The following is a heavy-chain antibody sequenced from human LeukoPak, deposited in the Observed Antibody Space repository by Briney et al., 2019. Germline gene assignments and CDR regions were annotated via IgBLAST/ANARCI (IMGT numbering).Heavy chain of an antibody. CDR1: GDSIRSHH. J-gene: IGHJ4*02. CDR2: MYYGGST. Sequence: SETLSLTCIVSGDSIRSHHWNWIGQPPGKGLEWIGYMYYGGSTNYNPSLKSRVTISLDTSKNQFSLILTSVTAADTAVYYCARDGSSGYYHFDNWGQGTLVTVSS. CDR3: ARDGSSGYYHFDN. V-gene: IGHV4-59*11. D-gene: IGHD3-22*01.